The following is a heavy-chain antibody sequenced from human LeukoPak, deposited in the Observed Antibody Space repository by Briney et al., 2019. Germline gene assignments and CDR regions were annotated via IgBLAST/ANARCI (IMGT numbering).Heavy chain of an antibody. CDR3: ARWRGSYYYDSSGFYDY. Sequence: SETLSLTCAVSGASISTYYWSWIRQPPGKGLEGIGYIYYSGSTNYNPSLKSRVTISVDTSKNQFSLKLSSVTAADTAMYYCARWRGSYYYDSSGFYDYWGQGTLVTVSS. CDR1: GASISTYY. J-gene: IGHJ4*02. V-gene: IGHV4-59*08. D-gene: IGHD3-22*01. CDR2: IYYSGST.